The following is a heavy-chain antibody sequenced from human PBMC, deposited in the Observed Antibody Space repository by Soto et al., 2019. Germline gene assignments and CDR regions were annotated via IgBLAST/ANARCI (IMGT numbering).Heavy chain of an antibody. CDR2: TNRDGSGT. J-gene: IGHJ4*02. V-gene: IGHV3-74*03. D-gene: IGHD3-10*01. CDR3: GRASYVGELPGY. CDR1: GFTFSGYW. Sequence: EVQLVESGGGLVQPGGSLRLSCAASGFTFSGYWMHWVRQAPGKGLAWVSRTNRDGSGTTYADSVKGRFTISRDNAKNTLFLQMNSLRVDATAVYYCGRASYVGELPGYWGQGTLVTVSS.